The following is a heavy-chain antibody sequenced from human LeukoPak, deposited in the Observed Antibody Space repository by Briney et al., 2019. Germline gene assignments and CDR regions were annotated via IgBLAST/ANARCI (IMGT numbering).Heavy chain of an antibody. J-gene: IGHJ4*02. CDR3: ARRSPNYYFDY. V-gene: IGHV3-21*01. CDR1: GFTFSNYN. Sequence: GSLRLSCAASGFTFSNYNMNWVRQAPGKGLEWVSSISSSNNYIYYADSVKGRFTISRDNAKKSLYLQMNSLRAEDTAVYYCARRSPNYYFDYWGQGTPVTVSS. CDR2: ISSSNNYI.